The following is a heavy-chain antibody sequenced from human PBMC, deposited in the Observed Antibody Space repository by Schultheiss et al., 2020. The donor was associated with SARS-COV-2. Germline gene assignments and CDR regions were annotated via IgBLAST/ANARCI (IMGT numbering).Heavy chain of an antibody. V-gene: IGHV3-33*01. CDR1: GFTFSTYA. CDR3: ARAIYGDYIPFDY. J-gene: IGHJ4*02. Sequence: GESLKISCSASGFTFSTYAMHWVRQAPGKGLEWVAVIWNDGTTAWYAGSVKGRFTISRDNSKNTLYLQMNSLRADDTAVYYCARAIYGDYIPFDYWGQGALVTVSS. D-gene: IGHD4-17*01. CDR2: IWNDGTTA.